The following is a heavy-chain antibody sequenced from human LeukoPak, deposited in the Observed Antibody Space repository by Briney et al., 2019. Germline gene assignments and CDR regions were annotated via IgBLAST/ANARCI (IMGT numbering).Heavy chain of an antibody. CDR3: TTYGSGRKFDY. D-gene: IGHD3-10*01. CDR2: IESKTDGGTT. V-gene: IGHV3-15*04. J-gene: IGHJ4*02. Sequence: PGGSLRLSCAASGFIFSNHGMNWVRQIPGKGLEWVGRIESKTDGGTTDYAAPVKGRFTISRDDSTNTLYLQMNSLKSEDTAVYYCTTYGSGRKFDYWGQGILVTVSS. CDR1: GFIFSNHG.